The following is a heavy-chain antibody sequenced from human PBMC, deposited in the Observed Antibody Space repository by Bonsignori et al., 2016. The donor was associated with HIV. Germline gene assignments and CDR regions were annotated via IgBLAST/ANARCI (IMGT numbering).Heavy chain of an antibody. D-gene: IGHD7-27*01. J-gene: IGHJ3*02. V-gene: IGHV3-48*03. Sequence: VRQAPGKGLEWVSYISSSGSTIYYADSVKGRFTISRDNAKNSLYLQMNSLRAEDTAVYYCARSQLTGTLRANAFDIWGQGTMVTVSS. CDR3: ARSQLTGTLRANAFDI. CDR2: ISSSGSTI.